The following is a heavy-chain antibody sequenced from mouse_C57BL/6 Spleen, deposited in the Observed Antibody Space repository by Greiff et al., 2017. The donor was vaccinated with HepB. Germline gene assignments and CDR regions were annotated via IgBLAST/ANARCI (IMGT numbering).Heavy chain of an antibody. D-gene: IGHD1-1*01. CDR2: IDPEDGDT. J-gene: IGHJ2*01. CDR3: TTDTTAVVRVYFDD. V-gene: IGHV14-1*01. Sequence: VQLQQSGAELVRPGASVKLSCTASGFNIKDYYMHWVKQRPEQGLEWIGRIDPEDGDTEYAPKFQGKATMTADTSSNTAYLQLSSLTSEDTAVYYCTTDTTAVVRVYFDDWGQGTTLTVSS. CDR1: GFNIKDYY.